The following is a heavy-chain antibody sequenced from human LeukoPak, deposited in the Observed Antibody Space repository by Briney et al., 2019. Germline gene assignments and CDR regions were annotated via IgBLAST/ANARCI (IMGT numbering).Heavy chain of an antibody. Sequence: ASVKVSCKASGYTFTGYYMHWVRQAPGQGPEWMGWINPNSGGTNYAQKFQGRVTMTRDTSISTAYMELSRLRSDDTAVYYCARGDYYDSSGYFRVPWFDPWGQGTLVTVSS. J-gene: IGHJ5*02. CDR2: INPNSGGT. D-gene: IGHD3-22*01. CDR3: ARGDYYDSSGYFRVPWFDP. CDR1: GYTFTGYY. V-gene: IGHV1-2*02.